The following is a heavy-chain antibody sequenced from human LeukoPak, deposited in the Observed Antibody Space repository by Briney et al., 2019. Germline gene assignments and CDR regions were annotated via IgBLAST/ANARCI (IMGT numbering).Heavy chain of an antibody. Sequence: GGSLRLSCAASGFTVSSNYMSWVRQAPGKGLEWVSVIYSGGSTYYADSVKGRFTISRDNSTNTLYLQMNSLRAEDTAVYYCASTRPDYYYGSGSYFLWGQGTLVTVSS. D-gene: IGHD3-10*01. CDR2: IYSGGST. J-gene: IGHJ4*02. CDR3: ASTRPDYYYGSGSYFL. V-gene: IGHV3-53*01. CDR1: GFTVSSNY.